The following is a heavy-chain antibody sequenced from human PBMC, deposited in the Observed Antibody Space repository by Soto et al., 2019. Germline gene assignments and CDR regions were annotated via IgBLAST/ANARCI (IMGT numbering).Heavy chain of an antibody. V-gene: IGHV6-1*01. CDR1: GDSVYSNSAA. J-gene: IGHJ3*02. CDR3: GRGPSAFDI. CDR2: TYDTSKWYN. Sequence: SHTLSLTRAISGDSVYSNSAAWHWIRQSPSRGLEWLGRTYDTSKWYNYYAVSVNSRITSIPATSKNQCSLQLTSVTPEDTALYYCGRGPSAFDIWGQGTMVTVSS.